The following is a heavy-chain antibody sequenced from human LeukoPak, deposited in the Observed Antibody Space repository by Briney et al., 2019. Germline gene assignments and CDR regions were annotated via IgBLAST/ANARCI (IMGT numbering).Heavy chain of an antibody. V-gene: IGHV3-33*06. J-gene: IGHJ4*02. CDR2: IWSDSTNK. CDR3: AKDIQRGFDYTNSPDY. D-gene: IGHD4-11*01. CDR1: GFIFSHYA. Sequence: GKSLRLSCATSGFIFSHYAMHWVRQAPGKGLEWVAVIWSDSTNKYYSDAVKGRFAISRDDPSKMVYLQMNSLRVEDTAVYYCAKDIQRGFDYTNSPDYWGQGILVTVSS.